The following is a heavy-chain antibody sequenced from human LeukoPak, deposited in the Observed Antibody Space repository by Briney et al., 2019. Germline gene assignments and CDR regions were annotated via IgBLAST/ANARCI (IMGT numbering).Heavy chain of an antibody. V-gene: IGHV1-69*06. J-gene: IGHJ4*02. Sequence: SVRVSCKASGGTFSSYAISWVRQAPGRGLEWMGRIIPIFGTANYTQKFQGRVTITADKSTSTAYMELGSLRSEDTAVYYCARVGLYGSGNDYWGQGTLVTVSS. CDR2: IIPIFGTA. D-gene: IGHD3-10*01. CDR1: GGTFSSYA. CDR3: ARVGLYGSGNDY.